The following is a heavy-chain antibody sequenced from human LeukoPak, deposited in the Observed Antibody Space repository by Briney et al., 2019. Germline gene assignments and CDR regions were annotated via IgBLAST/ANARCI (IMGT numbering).Heavy chain of an antibody. CDR2: IYGRGGS. D-gene: IGHD2-2*01. J-gene: IGHJ6*03. CDR1: AGSISSYY. V-gene: IGHV4-4*07. CDR3: ARTTEGYCSSASCFGFSYSYYMDV. Sequence: SETLSLTRTVSAGSISSYYWSWIRQPAGKGLEWIGRIYGRGGSNYNPSLKSRVTISIDKSKNQFSLKMNSVTAPDTAVYYCARTTEGYCSSASCFGFSYSYYMDVWGKGTTVTISS.